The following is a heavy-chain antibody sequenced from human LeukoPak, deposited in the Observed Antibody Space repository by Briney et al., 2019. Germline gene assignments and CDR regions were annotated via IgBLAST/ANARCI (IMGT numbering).Heavy chain of an antibody. CDR3: ARNPNYYDSSGYYWAFDI. CDR1: GYTFTGYY. CDR2: INPNSGGT. V-gene: IGHV1-2*02. D-gene: IGHD3-22*01. Sequence: ASVTVSCKASGYTFTGYYMHWVRQAPGQGLEWMGWINPNSGGTNYAQKFQGRVTMTRDTSISTAYMELSRLRSDDTAVYYCARNPNYYDSSGYYWAFDIWGQGTMVTVSS. J-gene: IGHJ3*02.